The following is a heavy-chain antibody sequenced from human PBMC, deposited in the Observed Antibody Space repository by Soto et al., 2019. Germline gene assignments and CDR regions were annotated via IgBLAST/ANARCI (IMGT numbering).Heavy chain of an antibody. CDR3: ARPITMIVRKGMDV. Sequence: GGSLRLSCAASGFTFSGYWMHWVRQAPGKGLVRVSRINSDGSSISYADSVKGRFTISRDNAKNTLHLQMNSLRAEDTAVYYCARPITMIVRKGMDVWGQGTTGTSP. CDR2: INSDGSSI. J-gene: IGHJ6*02. CDR1: GFTFSGYW. D-gene: IGHD3-22*01. V-gene: IGHV3-74*01.